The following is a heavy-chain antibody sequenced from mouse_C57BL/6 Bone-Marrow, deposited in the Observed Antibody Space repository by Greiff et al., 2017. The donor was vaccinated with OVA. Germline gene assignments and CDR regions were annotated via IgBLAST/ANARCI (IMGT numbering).Heavy chain of an antibody. Sequence: VQLQQPGAELVMPGASVKLSCKASGYTFTSYWMHWVKQRPGQGLEWIGEIYPFDRYTNYNQQFKSKTTLTVDKSASTAYMQLSSMTSEDSAVYYCATYYGSSYVGWYFDVWGTGTTVTVSS. D-gene: IGHD1-1*01. CDR3: ATYYGSSYVGWYFDV. CDR2: IYPFDRYT. V-gene: IGHV1-69*01. CDR1: GYTFTSYW. J-gene: IGHJ1*03.